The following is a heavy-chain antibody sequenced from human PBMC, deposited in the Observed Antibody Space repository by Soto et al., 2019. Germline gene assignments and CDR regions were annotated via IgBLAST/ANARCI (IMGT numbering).Heavy chain of an antibody. CDR1: GFTFSSYG. D-gene: IGHD3-10*01. J-gene: IGHJ6*03. CDR2: IWYDGSNK. Sequence: PGGSLRLSCAASGFTFSSYGMHWVRQAPGKGLEWVAVIWYDGSNKYYADSVKGRFTISRDNSKNTLYLQMNSLRAEDTAVYYCARGSSGSPEGYYYYYMDVWGKGTTVTVSS. V-gene: IGHV3-33*01. CDR3: ARGSSGSPEGYYYYYMDV.